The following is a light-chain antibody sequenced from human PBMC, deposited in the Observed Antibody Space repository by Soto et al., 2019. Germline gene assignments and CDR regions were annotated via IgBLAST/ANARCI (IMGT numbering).Light chain of an antibody. CDR1: QHVISSY. CDR3: QQYGSSPWT. Sequence: VCAQSPGPLSLSPGERAALSCRATQHVISSYLDWYQQKPGQAPRLLIYGASSRATGIPDRFSGSGSGTDFTLTISRLEPEDFAAYYCQQYGSSPWTFGQGTQVDIK. V-gene: IGKV3-20*01. J-gene: IGKJ1*01. CDR2: GAS.